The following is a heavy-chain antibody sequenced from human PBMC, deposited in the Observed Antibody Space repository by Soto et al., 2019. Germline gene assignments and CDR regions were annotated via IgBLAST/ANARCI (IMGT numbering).Heavy chain of an antibody. CDR1: GYTFTSYY. D-gene: IGHD1-26*01. J-gene: IGHJ3*02. CDR3: ARAGIVGAPHDPLDI. CDR2: INPSGGST. V-gene: IGHV1-46*01. Sequence: ASVKVSCKASGYTFTSYYMHWVRQAPGQGLEWMGIINPSGGSTSYAQKFQGRVTMTRDTSTSTVYMELSSLRSEDTAVYYCARAGIVGAPHDPLDIWGQGTMDTVSS.